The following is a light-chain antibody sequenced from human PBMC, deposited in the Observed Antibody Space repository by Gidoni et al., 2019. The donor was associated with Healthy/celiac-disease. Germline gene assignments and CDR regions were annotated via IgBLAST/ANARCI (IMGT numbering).Light chain of an antibody. Sequence: DIVMTQSPDSLVVSLGERATINCKSSQSVLYSSNNKNYLAWYQQKPGQPPKLLIYWASTRESGVPDRFSGSGSGTGFTLTISSLQAEDVAVYYCQQYYSTPWTFGQGTKVEIK. V-gene: IGKV4-1*01. CDR1: QSVLYSSNNKNY. J-gene: IGKJ1*01. CDR2: WAS. CDR3: QQYYSTPWT.